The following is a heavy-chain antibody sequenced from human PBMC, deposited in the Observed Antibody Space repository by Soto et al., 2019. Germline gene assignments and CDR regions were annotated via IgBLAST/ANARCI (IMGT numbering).Heavy chain of an antibody. D-gene: IGHD3-22*01. V-gene: IGHV3-64D*08. CDR2: ISRDGRST. CDR3: VKEANPFINTLVVLIFDY. CDR1: GFTVSMHS. J-gene: IGHJ4*02. Sequence: GGSLRLSCSASGFTVSMHSMHWVRQTPGKALEYVSAISRDGRSTFYADSVKGRFTISRDNSKNTLYLRMNSLRSDDTAVYYCVKEANPFINTLVVLIFDYWGQGTQVT.